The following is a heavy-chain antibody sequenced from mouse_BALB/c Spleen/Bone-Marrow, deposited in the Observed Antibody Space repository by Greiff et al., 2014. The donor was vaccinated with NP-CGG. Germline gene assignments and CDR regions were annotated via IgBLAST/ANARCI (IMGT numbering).Heavy chain of an antibody. CDR3: TRYYYAYDAWFAY. D-gene: IGHD1-2*01. V-gene: IGHV1-5*01. CDR1: GYSFTSYW. CDR2: IYPGNSDT. Sequence: EVQLQQSGTVLARPGASVKMSCKASGYSFTSYWMHWVKQRPGQGLEWIGAIYPGNSDTSYNQKFKGKAKLIAVTSASTAYMDLSSLTNEDSAVYYCTRYYYAYDAWFAYWGQGTPVTVSA. J-gene: IGHJ3*01.